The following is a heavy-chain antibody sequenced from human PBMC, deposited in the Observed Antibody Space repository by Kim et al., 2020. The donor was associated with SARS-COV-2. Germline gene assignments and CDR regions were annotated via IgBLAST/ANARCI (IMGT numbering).Heavy chain of an antibody. CDR3: AKDIAYYYDSSGYSGFSY. Sequence: GRFTISRDNAKNSLYLQMNSLRAEDTALYYCAKDIAYYYDSSGYSGFSYWGQGTLVTVSS. D-gene: IGHD3-22*01. J-gene: IGHJ4*02. V-gene: IGHV3-9*01.